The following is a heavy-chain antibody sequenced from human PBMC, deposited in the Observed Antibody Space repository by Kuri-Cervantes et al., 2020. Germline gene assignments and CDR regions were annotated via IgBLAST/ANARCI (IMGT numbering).Heavy chain of an antibody. CDR3: ARRQRLKSGPYYFDY. Sequence: SETLSLTCTVSGGSISSRSYYWGWIRQPPGKGLEWIGNIYYSGSTYYSPSLKSRVTISVDTSKNQFSLKLSSVTAADTAVYYCARRQRLKSGPYYFDYWGQGTLVTVSS. CDR2: IYYSGST. V-gene: IGHV4-39*01. CDR1: GGSISSRSYY. J-gene: IGHJ4*02. D-gene: IGHD4-11*01.